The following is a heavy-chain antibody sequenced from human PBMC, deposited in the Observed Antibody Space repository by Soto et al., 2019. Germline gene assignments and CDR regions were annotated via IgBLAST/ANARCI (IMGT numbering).Heavy chain of an antibody. Sequence: SETLSLTCAVSGGSISSGGYSWSWIRQPPGKGLEWSGYRYHSGRTYYTPSLQIRVPISVDRSKNQFSLNLSSVTASDTPVYSCACLVTRRYSGYYYVDYWGQGTLVTVSS. CDR1: GGSISSGGYS. J-gene: IGHJ4*02. CDR2: RYHSGRT. D-gene: IGHD5-12*01. CDR3: ACLVTRRYSGYYYVDY. V-gene: IGHV4-30-2*01.